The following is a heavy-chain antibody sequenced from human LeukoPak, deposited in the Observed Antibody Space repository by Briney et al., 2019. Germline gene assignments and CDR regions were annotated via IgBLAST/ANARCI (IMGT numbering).Heavy chain of an antibody. CDR1: GYTFSSYD. CDR2: MNPNSGNT. D-gene: IGHD2-2*02. V-gene: IGHV1-8*01. J-gene: IGHJ4*02. CDR3: ARGQQLLYAASYYFDY. Sequence: ASVKVSCKASGYTFSSYDINWVRQANGHGLEWMGWMNPNSGNTGYAQPFQGRVTMTRDSSISTAYMELTSLRSEDTAVYYCARGQQLLYAASYYFDYWGQGTPVTVSS.